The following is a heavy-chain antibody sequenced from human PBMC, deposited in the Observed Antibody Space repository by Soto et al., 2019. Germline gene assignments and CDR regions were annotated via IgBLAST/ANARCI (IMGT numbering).Heavy chain of an antibody. V-gene: IGHV1-2*04. CDR3: ARGRMVRVVIEDGFYDY. Sequence: QVQLVQSGAEVKKPGASVKVSCKASGYTFTGYYMHWVRQAPGQGLEWMVRIKPTSGGTNYAQKCQGWVPLAREASISTAYMELSRLRSDDTAVYYCARGRMVRVVIEDGFYDYWGQGTLVTVSS. D-gene: IGHD3-10*01. J-gene: IGHJ4*02. CDR2: IKPTSGGT. CDR1: GYTFTGYY.